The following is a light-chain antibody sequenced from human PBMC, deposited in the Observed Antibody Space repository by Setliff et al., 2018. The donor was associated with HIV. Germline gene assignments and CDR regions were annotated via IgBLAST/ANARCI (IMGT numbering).Light chain of an antibody. J-gene: IGLJ1*01. V-gene: IGLV2-14*01. Sequence: QSALAQPASVSGSPGQSITISCTGTSSDVGGYNYVSWYQQHPGKAPKVMIYEVSNRPSGVSNRFSGSKPGNTASLTISGLQAEDEADYHCTSYTSSYTLVFGTGTKGTVL. CDR1: SSDVGGYNY. CDR2: EVS. CDR3: TSYTSSYTLV.